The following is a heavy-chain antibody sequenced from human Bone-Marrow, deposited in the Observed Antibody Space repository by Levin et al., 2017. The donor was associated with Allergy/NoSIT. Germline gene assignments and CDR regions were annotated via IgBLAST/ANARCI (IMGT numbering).Heavy chain of an antibody. Sequence: GVSLRLSCAASGFTFSNYAMSWVRQAPGKGLEWVSAFTNSGRTYYADSVKGRFTVSRDNSKNTLYLQMNSLRADDTAVYYCAKEMTTVVPVFDYWGQGTLVTVSS. CDR1: GFTFSNYA. CDR3: AKEMTTVVPVFDY. V-gene: IGHV3-23*01. D-gene: IGHD4-23*01. J-gene: IGHJ4*02. CDR2: FTNSGRT.